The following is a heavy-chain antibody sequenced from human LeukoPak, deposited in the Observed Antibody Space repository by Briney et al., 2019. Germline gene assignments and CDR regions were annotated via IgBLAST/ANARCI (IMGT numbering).Heavy chain of an antibody. Sequence: SETLSLTCTVSGVSISNHYSSWIRQPPGKGLEWIGYIYYTGNTNYNPSLKSRVTISEDTSKNQVSLKLSSVTAADTAVYYCVRHSRVGAFDYWGQGNLVTVSS. CDR3: VRHSRVGAFDY. CDR1: GVSISNHY. J-gene: IGHJ4*02. D-gene: IGHD2-15*01. CDR2: IYYTGNT. V-gene: IGHV4-59*08.